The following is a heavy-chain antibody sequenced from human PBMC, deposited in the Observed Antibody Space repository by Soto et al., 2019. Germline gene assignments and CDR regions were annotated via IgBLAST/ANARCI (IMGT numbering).Heavy chain of an antibody. D-gene: IGHD6-13*01. J-gene: IGHJ4*02. CDR1: GYSFTSYW. V-gene: IGHV5-10-1*01. Sequence: PGEALKISCKGSGYSFTSYWISWVRQMPGKGLEWMGRIDPSDSYTNYSPSFQGHVTISADKSISTAYLQWSSLKASDTAMYYCARHYSSSWYLDFDYWGQGTLVTVSS. CDR2: IDPSDSYT. CDR3: ARHYSSSWYLDFDY.